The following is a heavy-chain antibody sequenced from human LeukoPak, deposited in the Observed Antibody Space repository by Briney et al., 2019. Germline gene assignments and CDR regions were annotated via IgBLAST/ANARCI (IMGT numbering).Heavy chain of an antibody. CDR1: GYTFTSYA. V-gene: IGHV1-69*06. J-gene: IGHJ4*02. CDR2: IIPIFGTA. Sequence: ASVKVSCKASGYTFTSYAISWVRQAPGQGLEWMGGIIPIFGTANYAQKFQGRVTITADKSTSTAYMELSSLRSEDTAVYYCARAPESYSGSYWFDYWGQGTLVTVSS. D-gene: IGHD1-26*01. CDR3: ARAPESYSGSYWFDY.